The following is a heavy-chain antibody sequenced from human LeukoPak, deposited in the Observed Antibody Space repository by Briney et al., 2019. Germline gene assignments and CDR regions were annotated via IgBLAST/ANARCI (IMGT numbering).Heavy chain of an antibody. D-gene: IGHD3-16*02. V-gene: IGHV3-48*02. Sequence: GGSLRLSCAASGFTFSSHRMIWVRQAPGKGLEWVSYISSSSSTIYYADSVKGRFTISRENAKDSLYLQMNSPRDEHTAVYYCARYGVPGTTLWGVISPFDYWGQGTLVTVSS. CDR2: ISSSSSTI. CDR1: GFTFSSHR. CDR3: ARYGVPGTTLWGVISPFDY. J-gene: IGHJ4*02.